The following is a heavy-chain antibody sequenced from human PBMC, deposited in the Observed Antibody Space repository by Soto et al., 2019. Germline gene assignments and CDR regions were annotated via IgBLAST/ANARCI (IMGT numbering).Heavy chain of an antibody. CDR1: GGSISSSSYY. Sequence: SETLSLTCTVSGGSISSSSYYWGWIRQPPGKGLEWIASIYYSGATYYNPSLQSRVTISVDTSNSRFSLTLSSLTAADTAVYFCAGLAYSGYLQTWGQGSLVTVSS. V-gene: IGHV4-39*02. CDR2: IYYSGAT. CDR3: AGLAYSGYLQT. J-gene: IGHJ1*01. D-gene: IGHD1-26*01.